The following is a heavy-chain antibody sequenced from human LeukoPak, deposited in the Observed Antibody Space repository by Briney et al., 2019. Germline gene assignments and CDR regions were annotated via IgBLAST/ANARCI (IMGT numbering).Heavy chain of an antibody. D-gene: IGHD3-3*01. V-gene: IGHV4-38-2*02. Sequence: SETLSLTCTVSGYSIRSGDYWGWIRQPPGKGLEWIGNIYHSGSTYYNPSLKSRVVISVDTSKNHFSLKLSSVTAADTAVYYCARAPNYDFWSGYLDYWGQGTLVTVSS. CDR3: ARAPNYDFWSGYLDY. CDR1: GYSIRSGDY. CDR2: IYHSGST. J-gene: IGHJ4*02.